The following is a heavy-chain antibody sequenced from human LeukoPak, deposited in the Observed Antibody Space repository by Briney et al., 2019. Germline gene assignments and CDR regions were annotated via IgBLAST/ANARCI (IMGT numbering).Heavy chain of an antibody. Sequence: PGGSLRLSCAASGFTFNNYAMHWVRQAPGKGLEFVSGITYNGGVTYYADSVKGRFTISRDNSKNTLYLQMGTLRAEDMAVYYCARERHSSLDRDVFDFWGQGTMVTVSS. V-gene: IGHV3-64*02. D-gene: IGHD6-13*01. J-gene: IGHJ3*01. CDR2: ITYNGGVT. CDR1: GFTFNNYA. CDR3: ARERHSSLDRDVFDF.